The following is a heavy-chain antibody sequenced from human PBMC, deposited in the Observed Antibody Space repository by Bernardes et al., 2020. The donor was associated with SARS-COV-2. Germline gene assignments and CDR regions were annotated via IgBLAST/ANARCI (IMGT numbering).Heavy chain of an antibody. CDR3: ARDVVGKEDS. V-gene: IGHV3-74*01. Sequence: LRLSCAASGMTFSSFWMHWVRQVPGKGLVWVSRINEDGTITDYAESVKGRFTISRDNAKNTLFLHMNSLRAEDSAVYYCARDVVGKEDSWGQGTLVTVSS. CDR2: INEDGTIT. J-gene: IGHJ4*02. CDR1: GMTFSSFW. D-gene: IGHD2-15*01.